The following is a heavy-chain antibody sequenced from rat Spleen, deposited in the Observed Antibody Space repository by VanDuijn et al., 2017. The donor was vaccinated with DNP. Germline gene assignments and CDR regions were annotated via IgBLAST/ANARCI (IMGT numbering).Heavy chain of an antibody. CDR3: TTDWVKGY. J-gene: IGHJ2*01. V-gene: IGHV5-27*01. CDR1: GFTFSAYY. CDR2: IGSPAYAP. D-gene: IGHD1-7*01. Sequence: EVQLVESGGGLVQPGRSLKLSCAASGFTFSAYYMAWVRQAPAKGLEWVAYIGSPAYAPYYTDSVKGRFAISRDNAKSTLYLQMNSLRSEDMATYYCTTDWVKGYWGQGVMVTVSS.